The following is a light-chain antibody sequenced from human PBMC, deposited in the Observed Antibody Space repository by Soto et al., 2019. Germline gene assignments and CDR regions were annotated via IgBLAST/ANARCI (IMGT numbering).Light chain of an antibody. J-gene: IGKJ1*01. V-gene: IGKV1-17*03. Sequence: IQMTQSPSDMSASVGDRVTITCRASQDISNFLVWFQQRPGKVPKRLMYSANRLESGVPSRLSGSGSGTEFTLTISSLQPEDFATYYCLQHKSYPRTFGQGTKVDIK. CDR2: SAN. CDR1: QDISNF. CDR3: LQHKSYPRT.